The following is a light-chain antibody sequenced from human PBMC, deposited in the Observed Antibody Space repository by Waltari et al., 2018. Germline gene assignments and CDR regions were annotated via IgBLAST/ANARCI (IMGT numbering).Light chain of an antibody. CDR3: CSYVGLGTYV. CDR1: SSDVGHYKL. V-gene: IGLV2-23*02. Sequence: QSGLAQPASASGSPGESITITCTGTSSDVGHYKLVPWYQQRPGKAPRLLIYEVTKRAPGTSDRFSASKSGNTASLSISGLQAQEDEADYYCCSYVGLGTYVFGTGTKVTV. CDR2: EVT. J-gene: IGLJ1*01.